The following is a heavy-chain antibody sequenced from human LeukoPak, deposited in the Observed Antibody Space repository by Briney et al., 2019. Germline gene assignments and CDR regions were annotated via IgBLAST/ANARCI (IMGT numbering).Heavy chain of an antibody. Sequence: PSQTLSLTCTVSGGSISSGGYYWSWIRQPPGKGLEWIGYIYHSGSTYYNPSLKSRVTISVDRSKNQFSLKLSSVTAADTAVYYCARSTPASGALAAFDIWGQGTMVTVSS. J-gene: IGHJ3*02. CDR1: GGSISSGGYY. D-gene: IGHD3-10*01. V-gene: IGHV4-30-2*01. CDR3: ARSTPASGALAAFDI. CDR2: IYHSGST.